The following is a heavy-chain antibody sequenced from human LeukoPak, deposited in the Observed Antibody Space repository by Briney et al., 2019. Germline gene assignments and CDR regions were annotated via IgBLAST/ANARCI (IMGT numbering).Heavy chain of an antibody. J-gene: IGHJ4*02. CDR2: ISGSGVST. D-gene: IGHD3-22*01. CDR3: AKDRNYYYSSGYFYYFDY. Sequence: GGSLRLSCAASGFTFSSYAMSGVRQAPGERLEWVSGISGSGVSTYYVDSVKGRFTISRDNSKNTLYLQMNSLRAEDTAVYYCAKDRNYYYSSGYFYYFDYWGQGTLVTVSS. V-gene: IGHV3-23*01. CDR1: GFTFSSYA.